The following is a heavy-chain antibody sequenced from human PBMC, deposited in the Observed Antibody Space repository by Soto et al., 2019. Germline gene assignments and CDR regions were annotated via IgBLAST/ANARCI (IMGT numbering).Heavy chain of an antibody. CDR2: IDWDDDK. V-gene: IGHV2-70*01. D-gene: IGHD6-13*01. CDR3: ARIPDPGSFGFDP. Sequence: GPALVNRTHTLTLPCTFSGFSLSTSVMCVSWIRQPPGKALEWLALIDWDDDKYYSTSLKTRLTISKDTSKNQVVLTMTNMDPVDTATYYCARIPDPGSFGFDPWGQGTLVTV. J-gene: IGHJ5*02. CDR1: GFSLSTSVMC.